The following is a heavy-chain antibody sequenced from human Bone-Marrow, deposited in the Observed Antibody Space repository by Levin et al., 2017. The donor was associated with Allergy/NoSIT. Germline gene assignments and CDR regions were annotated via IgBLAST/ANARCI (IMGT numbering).Heavy chain of an antibody. CDR2: FMPLFGTA. V-gene: IGHV1-69*06. Sequence: SVKVSCKASGVNFNNYGVNWLRQAPGQGLEWMGGFMPLFGTADYGQTFQGRVTITADKSTTTSYMELSSLRYDDTAVYYCARRANCGGDCFAFDIWGQGTLVTVSS. CDR3: ARRANCGGDCFAFDI. D-gene: IGHD2-21*02. J-gene: IGHJ3*02. CDR1: GVNFNNYG.